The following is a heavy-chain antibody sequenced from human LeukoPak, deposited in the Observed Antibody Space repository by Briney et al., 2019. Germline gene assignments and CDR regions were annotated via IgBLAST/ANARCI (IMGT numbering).Heavy chain of an antibody. Sequence: GGSLRLSCAASGFTVSSNYMSWVRQGPGKGLEWVSLIYSDGITYYGDSVKGRLTISRDNSKNTLYLQMNSLRAEDTAVYYCARDFDTLTGSIFDYWGQGTLVTVSS. CDR2: IYSDGIT. CDR3: ARDFDTLTGSIFDY. J-gene: IGHJ4*02. CDR1: GFTVSSNY. D-gene: IGHD3-9*01. V-gene: IGHV3-53*01.